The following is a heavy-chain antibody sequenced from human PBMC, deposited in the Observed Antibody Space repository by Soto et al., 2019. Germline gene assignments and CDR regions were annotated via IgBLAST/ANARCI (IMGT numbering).Heavy chain of an antibody. J-gene: IGHJ4*02. CDR2: IYYSGST. Sequence: SETLSLTCTVSGGSISSSSYYWGWIRQPPGKGLEWIGSIYYSGSTYYNPSLKSRVTISVDTSKNQFSLKLSSVTAADTAVYYCARHPGGGDIVVVPAAMMFDYWGQGTLVTVS. CDR3: ARHPGGGDIVVVPAAMMFDY. CDR1: GGSISSSSYY. D-gene: IGHD2-2*01. V-gene: IGHV4-39*01.